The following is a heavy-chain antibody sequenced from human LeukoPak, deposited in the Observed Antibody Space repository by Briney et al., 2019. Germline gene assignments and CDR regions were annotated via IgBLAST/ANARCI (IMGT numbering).Heavy chain of an antibody. CDR1: GYSFTSYW. Sequence: GESLKISCKGSGYSFTSYWIGWVRQMPGKGLEWMGIIYPGDSDTRYSPSFQGQVTISADKSISTAYLQWSSLKASDTAMYYCARGVGIAARPEGYYFDYWGQGTLVTVSS. D-gene: IGHD6-6*01. CDR2: IYPGDSDT. CDR3: ARGVGIAARPEGYYFDY. J-gene: IGHJ4*02. V-gene: IGHV5-51*01.